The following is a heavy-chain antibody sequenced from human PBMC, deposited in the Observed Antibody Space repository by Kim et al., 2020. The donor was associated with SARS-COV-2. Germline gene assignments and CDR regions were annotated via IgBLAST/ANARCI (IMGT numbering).Heavy chain of an antibody. D-gene: IGHD2-2*01. CDR3: ARSTSHCTDY. J-gene: IGHJ4*02. CDR1: GGSFSGYY. Sequence: SETLSLTCAVYGGSFSGYYWSWIRQPPGKGLEWIGEINHSGSTNYNPSLKSRVTISVDTSKNQFSLKLSSVTAADTAVYYCARSTSHCTDYWGQGTLVTV. CDR2: INHSGST. V-gene: IGHV4-34*01.